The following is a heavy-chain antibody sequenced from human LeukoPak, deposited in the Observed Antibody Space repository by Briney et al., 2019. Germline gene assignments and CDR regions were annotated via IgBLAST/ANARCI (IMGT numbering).Heavy chain of an antibody. Sequence: GASVKVSCKASGYTFTGYYMHWVRQAPGQGLEWMGWINPNSGGTNYAQKFQGRVTMTRDTSISTAYMELSRLRSDDTAVYYCARDQELWFGELLSHGIDYWGQGTLVTVSS. CDR1: GYTFTGYY. J-gene: IGHJ4*02. CDR2: INPNSGGT. D-gene: IGHD3-10*01. V-gene: IGHV1-2*02. CDR3: ARDQELWFGELLSHGIDY.